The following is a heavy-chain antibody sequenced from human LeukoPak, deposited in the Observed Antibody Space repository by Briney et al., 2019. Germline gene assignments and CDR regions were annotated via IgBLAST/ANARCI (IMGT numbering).Heavy chain of an antibody. J-gene: IGHJ4*02. CDR2: MYNSGTT. Sequence: PSETLSLTCTVSGGSISIYYWGWIRQPAGRGREWIGHMYNSGTTNYNPSLKSRVTISLDKSKHQFSLKLSSVTAADTAVYYCAGDGDRTSWYYYWGQGTLVTVSS. D-gene: IGHD6-13*01. V-gene: IGHV4-4*07. CDR1: GGSISIYY. CDR3: AGDGDRTSWYYY.